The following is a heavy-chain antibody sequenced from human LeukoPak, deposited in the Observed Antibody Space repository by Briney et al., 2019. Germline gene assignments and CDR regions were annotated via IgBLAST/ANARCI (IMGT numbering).Heavy chain of an antibody. D-gene: IGHD3-16*01. CDR1: GFTFSSYW. V-gene: IGHV3-74*01. CDR3: ARELISPLDYYGMDV. J-gene: IGHJ6*04. Sequence: GGSLRLPCAASGFTFSSYWMHWVRQAPGKGLVWVSRINSDGSSTSYADSVKGRFTISRDNAKNTLYLQMNSLRAEDTAVYYCARELISPLDYYGMDVWGKGTTVTVSS. CDR2: INSDGSST.